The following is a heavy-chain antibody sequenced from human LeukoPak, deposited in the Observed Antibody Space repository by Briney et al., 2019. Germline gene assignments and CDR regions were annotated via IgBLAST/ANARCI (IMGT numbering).Heavy chain of an antibody. V-gene: IGHV4-39*01. CDR2: ISSSGTA. Sequence: SETLSLTCAVSGGSITTTDFDWAWIRQPPGQGFEWIATISSSGTAYYYPSLMSRVTISVDTSKNQFSLDVTSVTAADTGLFYCARFKGGTGFDYWGRGILVIVS. CDR3: ARFKGGTGFDY. CDR1: GGSITTTDFD. D-gene: IGHD1-26*01. J-gene: IGHJ4*02.